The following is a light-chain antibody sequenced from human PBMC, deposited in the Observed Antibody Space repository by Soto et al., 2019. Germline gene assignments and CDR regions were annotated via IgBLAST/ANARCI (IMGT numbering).Light chain of an antibody. J-gene: IGKJ5*01. CDR2: WAS. V-gene: IGKV4-1*01. CDR3: QQDYDSPFT. CDR1: QSVLYSVHNQNS. Sequence: DIVMTQAPDSLAVSLGERATINCNSSQSVLYSVHNQNSLGWFQQKPGQPPKLLIDWASSRETGVPDRFSGSGSGTDFTLTISSLQAEDVALDDCQQDYDSPFTFGQVTRLESK.